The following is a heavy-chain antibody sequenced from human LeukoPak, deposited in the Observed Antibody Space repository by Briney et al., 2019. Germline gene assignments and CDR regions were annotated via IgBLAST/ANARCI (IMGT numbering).Heavy chain of an antibody. J-gene: IGHJ4*02. CDR3: ARERWDIVVVPAASDLDY. D-gene: IGHD2-2*01. Sequence: ASVKVSCKASGYTFTSYAMNWVRQTPGQGLEWIGGINTNTGNPTYAQGFTGRFVFSLDTSVSTAYLQISSLKAEDTAVYYCARERWDIVVVPAASDLDYWGQGTLVTVSS. CDR2: INTNTGNP. CDR1: GYTFTSYA. V-gene: IGHV7-4-1*02.